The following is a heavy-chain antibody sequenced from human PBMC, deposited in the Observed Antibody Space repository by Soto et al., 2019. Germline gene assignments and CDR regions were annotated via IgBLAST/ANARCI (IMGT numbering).Heavy chain of an antibody. V-gene: IGHV3-30-3*01. CDR3: ARFLGGYSYAWNAFDI. CDR1: GFTFSSYA. CDR2: ISYDGSNK. Sequence: GGSLRLSCAASGFTFSSYAMHWVRQAPGKGLEWVAVISYDGSNKYYADSMKGRFTISRDNSKNTLYLQMNSLRAEDTAVYYCARFLGGYSYAWNAFDIWGQGAMVTV. D-gene: IGHD5-18*01. J-gene: IGHJ3*02.